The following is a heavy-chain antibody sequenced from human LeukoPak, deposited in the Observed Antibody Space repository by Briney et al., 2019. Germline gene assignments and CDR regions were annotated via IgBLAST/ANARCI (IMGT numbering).Heavy chain of an antibody. D-gene: IGHD6-19*01. CDR1: GFTFSTYW. CDR3: ARDRPHSSGWYSTVYYYYYYGMDV. CDR2: MKRDGSEI. J-gene: IGHJ6*02. Sequence: GGSLRLSCSASGFTFSTYWMSWVRQAPGKGLEWVANMKRDGSEIYYVDSVRGRFTISRDNARNSLYLQMNSLRAEDTAVYYCARDRPHSSGWYSTVYYYYYYGMDVWGQGTTVTVSS. V-gene: IGHV3-7*01.